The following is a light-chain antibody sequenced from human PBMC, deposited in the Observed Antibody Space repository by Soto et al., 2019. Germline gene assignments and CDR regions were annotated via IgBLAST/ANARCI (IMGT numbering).Light chain of an antibody. CDR2: DAS. J-gene: IGKJ1*01. CDR1: QSVSRY. V-gene: IGKV3-11*01. Sequence: DIALTQPPSTLSISTLEIAPLSFRASQSVSRYLAWYQQKPGQAPRLLIYDASNRATGIPARFSGSGSGTDFTLTISSLEAEDFAVYYCQQYGSSPQFGQGSMVAIK. CDR3: QQYGSSPQ.